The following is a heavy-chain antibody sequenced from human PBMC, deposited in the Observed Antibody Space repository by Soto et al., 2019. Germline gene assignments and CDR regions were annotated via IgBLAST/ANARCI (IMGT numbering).Heavy chain of an antibody. D-gene: IGHD1-1*01. CDR2: ITGSGGET. J-gene: IGHJ3*01. CDR1: GFSFSSYA. Sequence: EVRLLESGGGVVQPGGSLRLSCAAFGFSFSSYAITWVRQGPGKGLAWVSVITGSGGETKYADSVRGRFIISRDNAKNTVYLQINSLRVEDTAVYFCAKDLWKSSPGAFDVWGRGTMVTVSS. V-gene: IGHV3-23*01. CDR3: AKDLWKSSPGAFDV.